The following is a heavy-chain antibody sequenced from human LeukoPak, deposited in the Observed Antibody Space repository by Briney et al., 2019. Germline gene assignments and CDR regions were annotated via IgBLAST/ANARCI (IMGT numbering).Heavy chain of an antibody. V-gene: IGHV1-2*02. CDR3: ARDSLAVAGSYYYYYMDV. Sequence: EASVKVSCKASGYTFTGYYMHWVRQAPGQGLEWMGWINPNSGGTNYAQKFQGRVTMTRDTSISTAYMELSRLRSDDTAVYYCARDSLAVAGSYYYYYMDVWGKGTTVTVSS. J-gene: IGHJ6*03. CDR1: GYTFTGYY. D-gene: IGHD6-19*01. CDR2: INPNSGGT.